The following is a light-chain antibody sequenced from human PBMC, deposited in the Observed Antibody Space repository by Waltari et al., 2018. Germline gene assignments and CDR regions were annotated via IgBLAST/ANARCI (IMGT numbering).Light chain of an antibody. CDR1: QGIGNY. CDR3: QQRNSYPIT. V-gene: IGKV1-9*01. J-gene: IGKJ5*01. Sequence: DIQLTQSPSFLSASVGDRVTITCRSSQGIGNYFAWYQQKAGKAPKLLIHTASTLQGGVPSRFSGSGSGTEFTLTISSLQPEDFATYYCQQRNSYPITFGQGTRLEIK. CDR2: TAS.